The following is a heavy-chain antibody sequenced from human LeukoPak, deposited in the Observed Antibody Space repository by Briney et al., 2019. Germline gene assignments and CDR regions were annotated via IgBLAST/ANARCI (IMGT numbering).Heavy chain of an antibody. CDR3: AADDSTFYST. J-gene: IGHJ5*02. D-gene: IGHD2-15*01. CDR2: FDPEDGET. CDR1: GYTLTELS. V-gene: IGHV1-24*01. Sequence: ASVKVSCKVSGYTLTELSMHWVRQAPGKGLEWMGGFDPEDGETIYAQKFQERVTITRDMSTSTAYMELSSLRSEDTAVYYCAADDSTFYSTWGQGTLVTVSS.